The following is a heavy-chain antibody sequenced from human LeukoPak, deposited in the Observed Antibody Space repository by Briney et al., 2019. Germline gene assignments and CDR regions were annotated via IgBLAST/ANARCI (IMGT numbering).Heavy chain of an antibody. CDR3: VRDRETTVTTLDF. CDR1: GFTFSSYW. Sequence: GSLRLSCAASGFTFSSYWMHWVRQVPGKRLVWVSRISGDGSSTTYADSVKGRFTISRDNAKNTLYLQMSSLRAEDTAVYYCVRDRETTVTTLDFWGQGTVVTVSS. V-gene: IGHV3-74*03. D-gene: IGHD4-11*01. CDR2: ISGDGSST. J-gene: IGHJ4*02.